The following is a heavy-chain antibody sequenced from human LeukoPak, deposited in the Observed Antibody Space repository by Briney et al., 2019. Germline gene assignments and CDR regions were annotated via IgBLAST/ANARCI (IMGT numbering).Heavy chain of an antibody. CDR3: TTALSGWNDADY. D-gene: IGHD1-1*01. J-gene: IGHJ4*02. CDR1: GFTFSNAW. V-gene: IGHV3-15*01. Sequence: GGSLRLSCAASGFTFSNAWMSWVRQAPGKGLEWVGRIKSKTDGGTTDYAAPVKGRFTISRDDLKNTLYLQMNSLKTEDTAVYYCTTALSGWNDADYWGQGTLVTVSS. CDR2: IKSKTDGGTT.